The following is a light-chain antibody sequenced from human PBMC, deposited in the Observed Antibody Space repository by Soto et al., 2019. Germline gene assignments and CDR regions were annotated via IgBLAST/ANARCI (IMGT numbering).Light chain of an antibody. Sequence: QSALTRPPSASGSPGQSVTISCTGTSSDVGGYNYVSWYQQHPGKAPKFMIYEVSKRPSGVPDRFSGSKSGNTASLTVSGLQADDEADYYCSSYAGSNNPVIFGGGTQLTVL. CDR1: SSDVGGYNY. J-gene: IGLJ2*01. CDR3: SSYAGSNNPVI. V-gene: IGLV2-8*01. CDR2: EVS.